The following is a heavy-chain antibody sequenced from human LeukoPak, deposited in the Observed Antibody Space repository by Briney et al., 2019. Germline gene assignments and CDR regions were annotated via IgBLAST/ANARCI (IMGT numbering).Heavy chain of an antibody. CDR1: GFTFSSSA. J-gene: IGHJ4*02. CDR2: ISGSGRDT. D-gene: IGHD3-10*01. V-gene: IGHV3-23*01. Sequence: GGSLRLSCAASGFTFSSSAMSWVRQAPGKGLEWVSLISGSGRDTYYADSVKGRFTISRDSSKNTLYLQMISLRDEDTAVYYCAKDRLDFYGSALDYWGQGTLVTVSS. CDR3: AKDRLDFYGSALDY.